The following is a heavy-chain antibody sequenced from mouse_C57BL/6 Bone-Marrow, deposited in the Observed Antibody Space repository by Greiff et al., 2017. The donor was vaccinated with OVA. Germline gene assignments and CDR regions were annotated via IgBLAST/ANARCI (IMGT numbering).Heavy chain of an antibody. J-gene: IGHJ4*01. D-gene: IGHD2-3*01. CDR2: ISYDGSN. CDR3: ARWLLPYYYAMDY. Sequence: EVQLQESGPGLVKPSQSLSLTCSVTGYSITSGYYWNWIRQFPGNKLEWMGYISYDGSNNYNPSLKNRISITRDTSKNQFFLKLNSVTTEDTATYYCARWLLPYYYAMDYWGQGTSVTVSS. V-gene: IGHV3-6*01. CDR1: GYSITSGYY.